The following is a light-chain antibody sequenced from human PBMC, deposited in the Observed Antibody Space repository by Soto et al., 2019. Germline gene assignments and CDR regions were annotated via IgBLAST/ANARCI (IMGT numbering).Light chain of an antibody. J-gene: IGLJ2*01. Sequence: QSALTQPASVSGSPGQSSTISCTGSSSDVGSYNLVSWYQQHPGKAPKLMIYEGTKRPSGVSNRFSGSRSGNTASLTISGLQAEDEAAYYCSSHAGSDIFVIFGGGTKLTVL. CDR2: EGT. CDR1: SSDVGSYNL. V-gene: IGLV2-23*01. CDR3: SSHAGSDIFVI.